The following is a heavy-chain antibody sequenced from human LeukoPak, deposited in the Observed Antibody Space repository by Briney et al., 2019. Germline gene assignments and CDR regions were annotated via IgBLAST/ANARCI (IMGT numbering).Heavy chain of an antibody. CDR1: GVSISSSY. D-gene: IGHD2-15*01. J-gene: IGHJ2*01. CDR2: ISYRGTT. Sequence: PSETLSLTCTVSGVSISSSYWSWIRQSPGKGLEWIGYISYRGTTKYNPSLKGRVTISMDTPKNQVSLNLSSVTAADTAFYYCARDPGSCSGGSCSFYRYFDLWGRGTLVSVSS. CDR3: ARDPGSCSGGSCSFYRYFDL. V-gene: IGHV4-59*01.